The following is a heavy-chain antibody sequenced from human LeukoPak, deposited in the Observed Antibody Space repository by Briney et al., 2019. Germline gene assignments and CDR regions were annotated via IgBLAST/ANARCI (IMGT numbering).Heavy chain of an antibody. CDR3: ATPDRTSSGWTLDY. CDR2: FDPEDGET. V-gene: IGHV1-24*01. D-gene: IGHD6-19*01. Sequence: ASVKVSCKVSGYTLTELSMHWVRQAPGKGLEWMGGFDPEDGETIYAQKFQGRVTMTEDTSTDTAYMELSSLRSEDTAVYYCATPDRTSSGWTLDYWGQGTLVTVSS. CDR1: GYTLTELS. J-gene: IGHJ4*02.